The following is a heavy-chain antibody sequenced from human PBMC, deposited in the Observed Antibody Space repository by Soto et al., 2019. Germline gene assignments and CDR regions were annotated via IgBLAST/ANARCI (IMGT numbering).Heavy chain of an antibody. CDR3: AVNYYDSSGCYGMDV. CDR2: IWYDGSNK. J-gene: IGHJ6*02. Sequence: GGFLRLSCAASGFTFSSYDMHWVRQAPGKGLEWVAVIWYDGSNKYYADSVKGRFTISRDNSKNTLYLQMNSLRAEDTAVYYCAVNYYDSSGCYGMDVWGQGTTVTVSS. CDR1: GFTFSSYD. V-gene: IGHV3-33*01. D-gene: IGHD3-22*01.